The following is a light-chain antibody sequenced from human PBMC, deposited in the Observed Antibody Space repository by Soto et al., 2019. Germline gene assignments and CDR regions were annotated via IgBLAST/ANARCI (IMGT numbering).Light chain of an antibody. CDR1: QTISNY. Sequence: DIQVTQSPASLSPYLCDIVTITCRASQTISNYLNWYQQKPGKAPKLLIYAASSLQSGVPSRFSGSGSGTDFTLTISSLQPEDFATYYCQQSYSTPFTFGGGTKVDIK. V-gene: IGKV1-39*01. J-gene: IGKJ4*01. CDR2: AAS. CDR3: QQSYSTPFT.